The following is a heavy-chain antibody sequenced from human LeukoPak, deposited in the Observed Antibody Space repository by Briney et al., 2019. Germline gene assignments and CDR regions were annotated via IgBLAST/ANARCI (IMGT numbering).Heavy chain of an antibody. J-gene: IGHJ4*02. CDR1: GFTFSDAW. V-gene: IGHV3-15*01. CDR2: IKSKADGGTT. CDR3: STGATRGLIIYYFDY. D-gene: IGHD3-10*01. Sequence: GGSLRLSCAASGFTFSDAWMSWVRQVPGKGLEWVGRIKSKADGGTTDYAAPVKGRFAISRDDSTNTLYLQMNSLKSEDTAVYYCSTGATRGLIIYYFDYWGQGALVTVSS.